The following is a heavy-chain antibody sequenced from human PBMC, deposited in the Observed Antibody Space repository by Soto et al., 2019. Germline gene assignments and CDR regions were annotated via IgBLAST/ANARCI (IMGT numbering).Heavy chain of an antibody. CDR1: GFPFTGYA. J-gene: IGHJ4*02. Sequence: EVQLLESGGGLVQPGGSLRLSCAASGFPFTGYAMSWVRQAPGKGLEWVSAISGHGDATFYADSVKGRFTISRDNSKNTLYLRMNSLRAEDTALYYCANSRVSMVRGLIIIPNYWGQGTMVTVSS. CDR3: ANSRVSMVRGLIIIPNY. CDR2: ISGHGDAT. V-gene: IGHV3-23*01. D-gene: IGHD3-10*01.